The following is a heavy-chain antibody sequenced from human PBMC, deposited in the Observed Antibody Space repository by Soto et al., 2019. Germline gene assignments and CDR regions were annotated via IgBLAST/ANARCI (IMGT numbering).Heavy chain of an antibody. CDR3: AREQDSSSSGGDRNYYYYYYGMDV. D-gene: IGHD6-6*01. CDR2: IIPIFGTA. Sequence: SVKVSCKASGGTFSSYAISWVRQAPGQGLEWMGGIIPIFGTANYAQKFQGRVTITADESTSTAYMELSSLRSEDTAVYYCAREQDSSSSGGDRNYYYYYYGMDVWGQGTTVTVSS. J-gene: IGHJ6*02. CDR1: GGTFSSYA. V-gene: IGHV1-69*13.